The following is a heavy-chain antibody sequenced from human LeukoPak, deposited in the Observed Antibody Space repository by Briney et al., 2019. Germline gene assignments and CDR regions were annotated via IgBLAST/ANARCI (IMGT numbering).Heavy chain of an antibody. CDR3: APTLGYCSSASCYRGFDY. Sequence: GGSLRLSCAASGFTFSSYGMHWVRQAPGKGLEWVAFIRYDGSNKYYADSVKGRFTISRDNSKNTLYLQMNSLRAEDTAVYYCAPTLGYCSSASCYRGFDYWGQGTLVTVSS. CDR1: GFTFSSYG. CDR2: IRYDGSNK. V-gene: IGHV3-30*02. D-gene: IGHD2-2*01. J-gene: IGHJ4*02.